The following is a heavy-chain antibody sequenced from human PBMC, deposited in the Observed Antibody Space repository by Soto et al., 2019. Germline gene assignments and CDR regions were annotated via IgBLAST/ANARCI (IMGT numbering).Heavy chain of an antibody. CDR1: GFTFSSYG. V-gene: IGHV3-74*01. Sequence: EVQLVESGGGVVQPGGSLRLSCAASGFTFSSYGMHWVRQAPGKGLVWVSRINSDGSSTSYADSVKGRFTISRDNAKNTLYLKMNSLRAEDTAVYYCARDSSSFGGSDPWGQGNLVTVSS. D-gene: IGHD6-13*01. CDR2: INSDGSST. CDR3: ARDSSSFGGSDP. J-gene: IGHJ5*02.